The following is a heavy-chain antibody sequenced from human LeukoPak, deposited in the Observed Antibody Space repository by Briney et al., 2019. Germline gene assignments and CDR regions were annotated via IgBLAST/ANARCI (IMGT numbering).Heavy chain of an antibody. D-gene: IGHD2/OR15-2a*01. CDR2: ISGYTGRT. J-gene: IGHJ3*01. V-gene: IGHV3-23*01. CDR3: AKFLGGDEKVDAFDV. CDR1: GFTFSHYA. Sequence: PGGSLRLSCAASGFTFSHYAMTWVRQVPGKGLEWVSSISGYTGRTYYADSVKGRFTISGDNSNDRVYLQMNSLRAEDTALYYCAKFLGGDEKVDAFDVWGQGTRVTVSS.